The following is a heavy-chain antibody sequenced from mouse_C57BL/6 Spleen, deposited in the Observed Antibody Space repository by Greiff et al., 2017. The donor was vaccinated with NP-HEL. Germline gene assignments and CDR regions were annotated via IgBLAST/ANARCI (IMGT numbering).Heavy chain of an antibody. D-gene: IGHD1-1*01. CDR1: GYAFSSSW. CDR3: ARLTTVDFYAMDY. CDR2: IYPGDGDT. J-gene: IGHJ4*01. V-gene: IGHV1-82*01. Sequence: QVQLKESGPELVKPGASVKISCKASGYAFSSSWMNWVKQRPGKGLEWIGRIYPGDGDTNYIGKFKGKATLTADKSSSTAYMQLSSLTSEDSAVYFCARLTTVDFYAMDYWGQGTSVTVSS.